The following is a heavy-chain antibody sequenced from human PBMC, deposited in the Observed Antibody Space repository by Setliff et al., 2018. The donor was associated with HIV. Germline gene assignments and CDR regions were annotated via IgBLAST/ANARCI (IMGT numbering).Heavy chain of an antibody. Sequence: SETLSLTCTVSGGSISGGGYYWSWIRQHPGKGLNWIGNIYYIGNTDYNPSLKSRVTISIDTSKNQFSLKLSSVTAADTAIYYCARVPRITTLRNAFDIWGQGTMVTVSS. D-gene: IGHD3-3*01. CDR1: GGSISGGGYY. J-gene: IGHJ3*02. CDR2: IYYIGNT. CDR3: ARVPRITTLRNAFDI. V-gene: IGHV4-31*03.